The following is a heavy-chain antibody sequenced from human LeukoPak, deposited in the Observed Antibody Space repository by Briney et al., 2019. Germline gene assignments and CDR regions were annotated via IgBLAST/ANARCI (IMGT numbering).Heavy chain of an antibody. V-gene: IGHV3-23*01. CDR3: ARPPWGSYDSSGHDAFDI. J-gene: IGHJ3*02. CDR2: ISPSGGIT. Sequence: GGSLRLSCAASGFTFSSHGMNWVRQAPGKGLEWVSGISPSGGITYYTDSVKGRFTISRDNSKDTVSLQMNSLRAEDTAVYCCARPPWGSYDSSGHDAFDIWGQGTMVTVSS. D-gene: IGHD3-22*01. CDR1: GFTFSSHG.